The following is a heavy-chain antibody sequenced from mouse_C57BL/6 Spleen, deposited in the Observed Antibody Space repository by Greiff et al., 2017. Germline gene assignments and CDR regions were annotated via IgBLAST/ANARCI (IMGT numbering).Heavy chain of an antibody. V-gene: IGHV14-4*01. Sequence: EVQRVESGAELVRPGASVKLSCTASGFNIKDDYMHWVKQRPEQGLEWIGWIDPENGDTEYASKFQGKATITADTSSNTAYLQLSSLTSEDTAVYYCTTYDYDGGYWGQGTTLTVSS. CDR2: IDPENGDT. CDR1: GFNIKDDY. CDR3: TTYDYDGGY. D-gene: IGHD2-4*01. J-gene: IGHJ2*01.